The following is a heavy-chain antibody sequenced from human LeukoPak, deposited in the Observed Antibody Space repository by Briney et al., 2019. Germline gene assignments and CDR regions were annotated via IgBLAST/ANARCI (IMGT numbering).Heavy chain of an antibody. V-gene: IGHV3-53*01. D-gene: IGHD3-22*01. CDR2: LYSGGNT. CDR1: GAPVSTNQ. Sequence: GGSLRLSCAASGAPVSTNQMTWVRQAPGKGLQWVSVLYSGGNTYSADSVKGRFTISRDNSKNTVFLQMNSLRVEDTAVYYCARVASDSSGYSISDNPYYFFDLWGLGTLVTVSS. CDR3: ARVASDSSGYSISDNPYYFFDL. J-gene: IGHJ2*01.